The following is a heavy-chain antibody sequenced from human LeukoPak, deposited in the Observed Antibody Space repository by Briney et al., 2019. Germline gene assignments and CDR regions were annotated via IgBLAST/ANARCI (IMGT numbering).Heavy chain of an antibody. V-gene: IGHV3-7*01. CDR2: IKQDGSAK. D-gene: IGHD2-2*01. Sequence: GGSLRLSCVASGFTFSSYGMSWVRQAPGKGLEWVANIKQDGSAKYYVDSVKGRFTISRDNAKNSLYLQMDSLRVEDTATYYCARWRGSTSERSDYWGQGTLVTVSS. CDR3: ARWRGSTSERSDY. J-gene: IGHJ4*02. CDR1: GFTFSSYG.